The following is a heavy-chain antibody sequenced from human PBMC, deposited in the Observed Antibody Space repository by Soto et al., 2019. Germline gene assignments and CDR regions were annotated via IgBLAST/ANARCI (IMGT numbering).Heavy chain of an antibody. CDR1: GNIFTSQY. CDR3: FRYVGD. V-gene: IGHV1-46*03. CDR2: INPSGGRT. Sequence: QVQLVQSGAEVKKPGASVKVSCKVSGNIFTSQYMHWVRQAPGQGLEWMAMINPSGGRTSYAQMFQGRGTMSRDTSTSTVHMELSSLRSEDTAVYYWFRYVGDWGQVTLVTVSS. J-gene: IGHJ4*02. D-gene: IGHD3-16*01.